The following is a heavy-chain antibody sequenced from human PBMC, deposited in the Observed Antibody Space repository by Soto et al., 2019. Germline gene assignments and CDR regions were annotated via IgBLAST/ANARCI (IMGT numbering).Heavy chain of an antibody. Sequence: AVCGGTVYSYYGGGILKKPGKGLEWIGEINHSGSTNYNPSLKSRVTISVDTSKNQFSLKLSSVTAADTAVYYCARGTIHGGFGIEGNFDYWGQGTLVTVSS. J-gene: IGHJ4*02. CDR3: ARGTIHGGFGIEGNFDY. CDR2: INHSGST. V-gene: IGHV4-34*01. CDR1: GGTVYSYY. D-gene: IGHD3-16*01.